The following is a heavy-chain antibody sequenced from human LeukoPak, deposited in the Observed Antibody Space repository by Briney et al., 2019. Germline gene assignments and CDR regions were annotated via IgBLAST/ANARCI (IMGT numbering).Heavy chain of an antibody. J-gene: IGHJ5*02. D-gene: IGHD6-19*01. CDR3: AKEARTVAGTWWFDT. V-gene: IGHV3-13*01. Sequence: GGSRRPSLPPLGFIFGSSDWPWSGHFTGKVLDGSQGINTAGDTDFSDSVKGRFTISREDAKNSLYLQMNSLRAGDTAVYYCAKEARTVAGTWWFDTWGQGTLVTVSS. CDR1: GFIFGSSD. CDR2: INTAGDT.